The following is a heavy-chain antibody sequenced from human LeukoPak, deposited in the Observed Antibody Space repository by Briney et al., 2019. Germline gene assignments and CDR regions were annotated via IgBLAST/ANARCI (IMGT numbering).Heavy chain of an antibody. D-gene: IGHD3-3*01. Sequence: SETLSLTCTVSGGSMSSYYWSWIRQPAGKGLEWIGRIYTSGSTNYNPSLKSRVTISVDTSKNQFSLKLSSVTAADTAVYYCARARYYDFWSGYWFDPWGQGTLVTVSS. CDR1: GGSMSSYY. V-gene: IGHV4-4*07. J-gene: IGHJ5*02. CDR3: ARARYYDFWSGYWFDP. CDR2: IYTSGST.